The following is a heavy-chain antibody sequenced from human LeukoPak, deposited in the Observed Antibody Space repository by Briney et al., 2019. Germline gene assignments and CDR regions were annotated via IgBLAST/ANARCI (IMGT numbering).Heavy chain of an antibody. CDR3: AKEMEDLIGYYDSSGYSDAFDI. CDR1: GFTFSSYG. D-gene: IGHD3-22*01. Sequence: GGSLRLSCAASGFTFSSYGMHWVRQAPGKGLEWVAVISYDGSNKYYADSVKGRFTISRDNSKNTLYLQMNSLRAEDTAVYYCAKEMEDLIGYYDSSGYSDAFDIWGQGTMVTVSS. V-gene: IGHV3-30*18. J-gene: IGHJ3*02. CDR2: ISYDGSNK.